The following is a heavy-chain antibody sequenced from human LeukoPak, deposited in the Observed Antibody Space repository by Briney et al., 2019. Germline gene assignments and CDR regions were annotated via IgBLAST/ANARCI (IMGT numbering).Heavy chain of an antibody. V-gene: IGHV3-30*04. CDR3: ARDTNYYYYMDV. Sequence: GGSLRPSCAASGFTFSSYAMHWVRQAPGKGLEWVAVISYDGSNKYYADSVKGRFTISRDNAKNSLYLQMNSLRAEDTAVYYCARDTNYYYYMDVWGKGTTVTVSS. D-gene: IGHD1-26*01. J-gene: IGHJ6*03. CDR2: ISYDGSNK. CDR1: GFTFSSYA.